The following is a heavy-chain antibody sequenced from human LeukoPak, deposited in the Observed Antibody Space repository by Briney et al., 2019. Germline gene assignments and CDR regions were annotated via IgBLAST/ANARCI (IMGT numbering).Heavy chain of an antibody. V-gene: IGHV3-30*18. J-gene: IGHJ4*02. CDR2: ISYDGSNK. Sequence: PGGSLRLSCAASGFTFSSYGMHWVRQAPGKGLEWVAVISYDGSNKYYADSVKGRFTISRDNSKNTLYLQMNSLRAEDTAVYYCAKREKVDDFWGGPSGPDYWGQGTLVTVSS. D-gene: IGHD3-3*01. CDR3: AKREKVDDFWGGPSGPDY. CDR1: GFTFSSYG.